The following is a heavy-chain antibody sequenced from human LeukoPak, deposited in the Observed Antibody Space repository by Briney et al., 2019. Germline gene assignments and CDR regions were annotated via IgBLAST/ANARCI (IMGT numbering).Heavy chain of an antibody. Sequence: PGGSLRLSCAASGFTFSSYELYWVRQAPGKGLEWMGGFDPEDGETIYAQKFQGRVTMTEDTSTDTAYMELSSLRSEDTAVYYCATARSWSPFYFDYWGQGTLVTVSS. CDR3: ATARSWSPFYFDY. CDR2: FDPEDGET. CDR1: GFTFSSY. V-gene: IGHV1-24*01. J-gene: IGHJ4*02. D-gene: IGHD6-6*01.